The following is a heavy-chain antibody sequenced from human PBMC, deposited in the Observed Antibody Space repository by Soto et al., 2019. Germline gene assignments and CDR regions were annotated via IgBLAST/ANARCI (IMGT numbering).Heavy chain of an antibody. V-gene: IGHV1-69*13. D-gene: IGHD6-13*01. CDR1: GGTFSSYA. CDR3: ARAAYSSPWSFDY. CDR2: IIPIFGTA. Sequence: SVKVSCKASGGTFSSYAISWLRQAPGQGLEWMGGIIPIFGTANYAQKFQGRVTITADESTSTAYMELSSLRSEDTAVYYCARAAYSSPWSFDYWGQGTLVTVSS. J-gene: IGHJ4*02.